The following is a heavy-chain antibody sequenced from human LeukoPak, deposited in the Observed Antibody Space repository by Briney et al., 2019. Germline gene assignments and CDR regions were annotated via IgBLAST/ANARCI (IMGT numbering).Heavy chain of an antibody. J-gene: IGHJ6*02. CDR3: ARSTWGSRRYYYYGMDV. CDR1: GFTVSSNY. D-gene: IGHD7-27*01. Sequence: GGSLRLSCAASGFTVSSNYMSWVRQAPGKGLEWVSVIYSGGSTYHADSVKGRFTISRDNSKNTLYLQMNSLRAEDTAVYYCARSTWGSRRYYYYGMDVWGQGTTVTVSS. CDR2: IYSGGST. V-gene: IGHV3-66*02.